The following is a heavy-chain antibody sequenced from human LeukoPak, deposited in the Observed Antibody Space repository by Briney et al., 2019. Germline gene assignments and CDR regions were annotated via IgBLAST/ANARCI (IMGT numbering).Heavy chain of an antibody. CDR1: GFTFSSYS. V-gene: IGHV3-48*04. D-gene: IGHD6-6*01. CDR2: ISSSSSTI. Sequence: GGSLRLSCAASGFTFSSYSMNWVRQAPGKGLEWVSYISSSSSTIYYADSVKGRFSISRDNAKNSLYLQMNSLRAEDTAVYYSAREYSSSSLDYWGQGTLVTVSS. CDR3: AREYSSSSLDY. J-gene: IGHJ4*02.